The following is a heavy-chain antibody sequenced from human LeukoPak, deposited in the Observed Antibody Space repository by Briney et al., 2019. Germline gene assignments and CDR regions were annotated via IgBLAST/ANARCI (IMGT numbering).Heavy chain of an antibody. Sequence: GGSLRLSCAASGFTFSSYGMSWVRQAPGKGLEWVSAISGSGGSTYYADSVKGRFTISRDNSKNTLYLQMNSLRPEDAAVYYCAKAPVTTCRGAFCYPFDYWGLGTLVTVSS. CDR1: GFTFSSYG. V-gene: IGHV3-23*01. CDR3: AKAPVTTCRGAFCYPFDY. D-gene: IGHD2-15*01. J-gene: IGHJ4*02. CDR2: ISGSGGST.